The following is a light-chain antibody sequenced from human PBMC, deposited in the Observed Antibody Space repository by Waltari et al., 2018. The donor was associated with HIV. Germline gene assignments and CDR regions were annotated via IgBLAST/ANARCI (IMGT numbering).Light chain of an antibody. J-gene: IGLJ2*01. CDR1: SNDGGGDNL. CDR3: CAYAGSTTYVI. V-gene: IGLV2-23*02. Sequence: SALNQPVSVFGSPGPSITIPCTGTSNDGGGDNLVSWYQQHPGKAPNFLIYEVSKRATGVSNRFAGAKSGNTAFLAISGLQAEDKADYYCCAYAGSTTYVIFGGGTKLTVL. CDR2: EVS.